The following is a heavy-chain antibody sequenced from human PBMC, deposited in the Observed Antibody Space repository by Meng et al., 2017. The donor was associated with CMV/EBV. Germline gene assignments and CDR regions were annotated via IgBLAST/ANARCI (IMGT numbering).Heavy chain of an antibody. CDR3: ASWYDYGMDV. V-gene: IGHV1-69*05. CDR2: IIPIFGTA. J-gene: IGHJ6*02. CDR1: GGTFSSYA. Sequence: SVKVSCKASGGTFSSYAISWVRQAPGQGLEWMGGIIPIFGTANYAQKFQGRVTITTDESTSTAYMELSSLRSEDTTVYYCASWYDYGMDVWGQGTTVTVSS.